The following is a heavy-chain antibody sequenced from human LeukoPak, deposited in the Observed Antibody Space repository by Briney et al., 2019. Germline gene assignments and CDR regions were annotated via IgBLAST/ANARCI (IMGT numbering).Heavy chain of an antibody. J-gene: IGHJ3*02. CDR2: ISSSSSYI. V-gene: IGHV3-21*04. D-gene: IGHD6-13*01. Sequence: GGSPRLSCAASGFTFSSYSMNWVRQAPGKGLEWVSSISSSSSYIYYADSVKGRFTISRDNAKNSLYLQMNSLRAEDTAVYYCARDLQQLSHDAFDIWGQGTMVTVSS. CDR1: GFTFSSYS. CDR3: ARDLQQLSHDAFDI.